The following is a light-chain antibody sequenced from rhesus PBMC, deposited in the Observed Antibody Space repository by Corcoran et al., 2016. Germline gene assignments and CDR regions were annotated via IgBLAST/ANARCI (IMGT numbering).Light chain of an antibody. CDR1: QGISNW. J-gene: IGKJ1*01. Sequence: DIQMTQSPSSLSASVGDRVTITCRASQGISNWLAWYQQKPGKAPHLLLYRASNLATGGPSRFRGSVSGTDFTITIRILPAVDVATYYWQQRDNFPWTCGQGTKVEIK. V-gene: IGKV1-69*01. CDR3: QQRDNFPWT. CDR2: RAS.